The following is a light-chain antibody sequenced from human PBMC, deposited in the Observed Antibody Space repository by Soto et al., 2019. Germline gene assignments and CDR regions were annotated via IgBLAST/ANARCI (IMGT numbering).Light chain of an antibody. CDR2: DVS. CDR3: SSYTTSRTQV. CDR1: SGDVGDYNF. J-gene: IGLJ2*01. Sequence: QSVLTQPASVSGSPGQSITISCTVTSGDVGDYNFVSWYRQHPGKVPKLLIYDVSDRPSGVSNRFSGSKSGITASLTISGLQADDEADYYCSSYTTSRTQVFGGGTKLTVL. V-gene: IGLV2-14*03.